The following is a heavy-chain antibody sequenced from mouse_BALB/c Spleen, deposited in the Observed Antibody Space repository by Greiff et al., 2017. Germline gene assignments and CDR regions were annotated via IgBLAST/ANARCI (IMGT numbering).Heavy chain of an antibody. CDR1: GFTFSSYG. CDR2: INSNGGST. V-gene: IGHV5-6-3*01. D-gene: IGHD1-1*01. Sequence: VQLKESGGGLVQPGGSLKLSCAASGFTFSSYGMSWVRQTPDKRLELVATINSNGGSTYYPDSVKGRFTISRDNAKNTLYLQMSSLKSEDTAMYYCASDYYGSSLFAYWGQGTLVTVSA. CDR3: ASDYYGSSLFAY. J-gene: IGHJ3*01.